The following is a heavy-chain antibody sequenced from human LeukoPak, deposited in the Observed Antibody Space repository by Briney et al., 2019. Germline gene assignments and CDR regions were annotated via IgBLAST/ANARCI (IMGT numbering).Heavy chain of an antibody. J-gene: IGHJ6*04. D-gene: IGHD2-2*01. CDR1: GFTFSSYA. CDR3: ASEVGYYSSTSCYGMYYYYYGMDV. CDR2: ISGSGGST. V-gene: IGHV3-23*01. Sequence: PGGSLRLSCAASGFTFSSYAMSWVRQAPGKGLEWVSAISGSGGSTYYADSVKGRFTISRDNSKNTLYLQMNSLRAEDTAVYYCASEVGYYSSTSCYGMYYYYYGMDVWGKGTTVTVSS.